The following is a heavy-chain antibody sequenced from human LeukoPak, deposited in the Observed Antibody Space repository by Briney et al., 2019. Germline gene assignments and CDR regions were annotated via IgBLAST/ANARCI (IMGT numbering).Heavy chain of an antibody. J-gene: IGHJ4*02. D-gene: IGHD3-22*01. CDR1: GYTFTGYY. V-gene: IGHV1-2*02. CDR2: INPNSGGT. CDR3: AKDHDSSGYPLYYFDY. Sequence: ASVKVSCKASGYTFTGYYMHWVRQAPGQGLEWMGWINPNSGGTNYAQKFQGRVTMTRDTSISTAYMELSRLRAEDTALYYCAKDHDSSGYPLYYFDYWGQGTLVTVSS.